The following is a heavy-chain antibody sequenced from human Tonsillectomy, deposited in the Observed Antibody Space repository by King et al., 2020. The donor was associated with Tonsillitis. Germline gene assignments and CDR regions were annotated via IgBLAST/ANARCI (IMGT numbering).Heavy chain of an antibody. Sequence: VQLVESGGGLVKPGGSLRLSCAASGITFSNAWMSWVRQAPGKGLEWVGRIKSKTAGGTADYAAPVKGRFTISRDDSKNTLYLQMNSLKTEDTAVYYCTTDRMVLWSGYGVGIDYWGQGTLVTVSS. V-gene: IGHV3-15*01. CDR1: GITFSNAW. CDR2: IKSKTAGGTA. CDR3: TTDRMVLWSGYGVGIDY. D-gene: IGHD3-3*01. J-gene: IGHJ4*02.